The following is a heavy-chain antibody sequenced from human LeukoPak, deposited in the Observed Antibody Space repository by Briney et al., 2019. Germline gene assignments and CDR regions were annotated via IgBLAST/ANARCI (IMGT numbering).Heavy chain of an antibody. Sequence: GASVKVSCKASGYTFTGYYMHWVRQAPGQGLEWMGWINPNSGGTNYAQKFQGRVTMTRDTSISTAYMELSRLRSDDTAVYYCARAAYAKEVRAYYYYMDVWGKGTTVTVSS. D-gene: IGHD2-8*01. CDR1: GYTFTGYY. J-gene: IGHJ6*03. V-gene: IGHV1-2*02. CDR3: ARAAYAKEVRAYYYYMDV. CDR2: INPNSGGT.